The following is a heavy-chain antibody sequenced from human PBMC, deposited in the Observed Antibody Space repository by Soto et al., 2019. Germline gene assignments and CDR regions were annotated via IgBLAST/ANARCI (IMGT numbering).Heavy chain of an antibody. CDR1: GFTFSSYG. CDR3: AKDVGVWATTGLGDYYYYYGIDV. D-gene: IGHD1-26*01. V-gene: IGHV3-30*18. Sequence: QVQLVESGGGVVQPGRSLRLSCAASGFTFSSYGMHWVRQAPGKGLECVAVISYDGRNKYYADSVKGRFTISRDNSKNTVYLQMNSRRAEETGVFYCAKDVGVWATTGLGDYYYYYGIDVWGHGTKVTVSS. CDR2: ISYDGRNK. J-gene: IGHJ6*02.